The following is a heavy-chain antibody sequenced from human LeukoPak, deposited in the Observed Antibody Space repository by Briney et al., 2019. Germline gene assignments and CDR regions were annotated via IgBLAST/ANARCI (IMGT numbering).Heavy chain of an antibody. V-gene: IGHV4-30-2*01. CDR3: ARYYYDSSGYYFDY. CDR2: IYHSGST. CDR1: GGSISSGGYY. J-gene: IGHJ4*02. Sequence: SETLSLTCTVSGGSISSGGYYWSWIRQPPGKGLEWIGYIYHSGSTYYNPSLKSRVTISVDRSKNQFSLKLGSVTAADTAVYYCARYYYDSSGYYFDYWGQGTLVTVSS. D-gene: IGHD3-22*01.